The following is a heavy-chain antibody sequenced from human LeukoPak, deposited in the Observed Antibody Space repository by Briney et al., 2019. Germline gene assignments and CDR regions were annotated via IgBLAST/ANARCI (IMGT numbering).Heavy chain of an antibody. D-gene: IGHD1-14*01. Sequence: SGPTLVNPTPTLTLTCTFSGFSLSTSGMCVSWIRQPPVKALEWLARIDWNDDSYYNTSLKTRLTISKDTSENQVVLTMTNVDPVDTATYFCARTSITWFFDYWGQGTLVTVSS. CDR1: GFSLSTSGMC. CDR2: IDWNDDS. V-gene: IGHV2-70*11. CDR3: ARTSITWFFDY. J-gene: IGHJ4*02.